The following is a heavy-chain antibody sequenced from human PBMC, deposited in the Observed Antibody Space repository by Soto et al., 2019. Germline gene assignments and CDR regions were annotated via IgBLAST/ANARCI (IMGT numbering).Heavy chain of an antibody. CDR1: GGSISSGGYY. Sequence: PSETLSLTCTVSGGSISSGGYYWSWIRQHPGKGLEWIGYIYYSGSTYYNPSLKSRVTISVDTSKNQFSLKLSSVTAADTAVYYCARLATYYDSSGYYAHFDYWGQGTLVTVSS. CDR3: ARLATYYDSSGYYAHFDY. J-gene: IGHJ4*02. CDR2: IYYSGST. D-gene: IGHD3-22*01. V-gene: IGHV4-31*03.